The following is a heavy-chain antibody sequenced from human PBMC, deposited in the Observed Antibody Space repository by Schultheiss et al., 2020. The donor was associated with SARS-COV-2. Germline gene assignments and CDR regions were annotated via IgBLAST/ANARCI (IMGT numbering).Heavy chain of an antibody. Sequence: ASVKVSCKASGYTFTGYYMHWVRQAPGQGLEWMGWINPNSGGTNYAQKFQGWVTMTRDTSISTAYMELSRLRSDDTAVYYCARDGSGYDSYFDYWGQGTLVTVSS. CDR3: ARDGSGYDSYFDY. J-gene: IGHJ4*02. V-gene: IGHV1-2*04. CDR2: INPNSGGT. D-gene: IGHD5-12*01. CDR1: GYTFTGYY.